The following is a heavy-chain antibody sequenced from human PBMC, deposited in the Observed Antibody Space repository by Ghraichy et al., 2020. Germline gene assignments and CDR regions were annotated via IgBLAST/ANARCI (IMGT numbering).Heavy chain of an antibody. CDR3: ARGANWGYGAFDI. V-gene: IGHV4-30-2*01. D-gene: IGHD7-27*01. Sequence: SETLSLTCAVSGGSISSGGYSWSWIRQPPGKGLEWIGYIYHSGSTYYNPSLKSRVTISVDRSKNQFSLKLSSVTAADTAVYYCARGANWGYGAFDIWGQGTMVTVSS. CDR2: IYHSGST. J-gene: IGHJ3*02. CDR1: GGSISSGGYS.